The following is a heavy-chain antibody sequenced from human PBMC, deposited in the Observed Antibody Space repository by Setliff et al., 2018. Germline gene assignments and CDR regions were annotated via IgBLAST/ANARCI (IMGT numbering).Heavy chain of an antibody. CDR3: ARDSGNYYDSSGSYERNAFDI. V-gene: IGHV1-69*10. CDR2: IIPILGIA. CDR1: GGTSSSYA. D-gene: IGHD3-22*01. Sequence: GASVKVSCKASGGTSSSYAISWVRQAPGQGLEWMGGIIPILGIANYAQKFQGRVTITADKSTSTAYMELSSLRSEDTAVYYCARDSGNYYDSSGSYERNAFDIWGQGTMVTVSS. J-gene: IGHJ3*02.